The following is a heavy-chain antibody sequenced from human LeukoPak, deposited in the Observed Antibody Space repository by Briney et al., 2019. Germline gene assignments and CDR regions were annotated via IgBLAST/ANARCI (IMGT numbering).Heavy chain of an antibody. CDR3: AKAGGSYPYSFDY. D-gene: IGHD1-26*01. V-gene: IGHV3-23*01. Sequence: PGGSLRLSCAASGFTFSSYAMSWVRQAPGKGLEWVSTISGSGSSTYYADSVKGRFAISRDNSKNTLYLQMNSLRAEDTAVYYCAKAGGSYPYSFDYWGQGTLVTVSS. CDR2: ISGSGSST. J-gene: IGHJ4*02. CDR1: GFTFSSYA.